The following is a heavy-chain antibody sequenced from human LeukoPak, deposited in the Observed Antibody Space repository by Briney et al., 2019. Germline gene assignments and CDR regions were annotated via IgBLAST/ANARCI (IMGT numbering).Heavy chain of an antibody. J-gene: IGHJ4*02. CDR1: GFTVSTNY. CDR2: FGTRSTSI. V-gene: IGHV3-21*01. D-gene: IGHD3-22*01. CDR3: AREVSEGFDF. Sequence: GGSLRLSCAASGFTVSTNYMSWIRQAPGKGLEWVSSFGTRSTSIYHAGSVKGRFAISRDNAKNSLYLQMNSLRAEDTALYYCAREVSEGFDFWGQGTLVTVSS.